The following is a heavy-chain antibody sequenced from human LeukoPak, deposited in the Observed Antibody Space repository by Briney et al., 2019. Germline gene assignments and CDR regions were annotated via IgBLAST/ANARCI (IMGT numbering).Heavy chain of an antibody. V-gene: IGHV4-38-2*01. CDR1: GYFISSGYY. Sequence: SETLSLTCDVSGYFISSGYYWGWIRQPPGKGLEWIGSIHHSGSTYHNPSLKSRVIISVDTSKNQFSLKLSSVTAADTAVYYCARNLGYSSLDYWGQGTLVTVSS. CDR2: IHHSGST. CDR3: ARNLGYSSLDY. D-gene: IGHD6-13*01. J-gene: IGHJ4*02.